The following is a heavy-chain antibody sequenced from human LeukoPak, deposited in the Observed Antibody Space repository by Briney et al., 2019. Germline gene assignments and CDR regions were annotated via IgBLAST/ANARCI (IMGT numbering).Heavy chain of an antibody. CDR2: IYTSGST. Sequence: PSETLSLTCTVSGGSISSYYWSWIRQPAGKGLEWIGRIYTSGSTNYNPSLKSRVTMSVDTSKNQFSLKLSSVTAADTAVYYCARRIAARRGDAFDIWGQGTMVTVSS. J-gene: IGHJ3*02. CDR1: GGSISSYY. CDR3: ARRIAARRGDAFDI. V-gene: IGHV4-4*07. D-gene: IGHD6-6*01.